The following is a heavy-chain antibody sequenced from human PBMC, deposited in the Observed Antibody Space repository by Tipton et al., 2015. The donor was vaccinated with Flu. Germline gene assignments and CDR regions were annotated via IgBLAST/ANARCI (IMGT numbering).Heavy chain of an antibody. CDR1: GDSIGGGSYY. Sequence: TLSLTCSVSGDSIGGGSYYWSWIRQPAGKGLEWIGRIYTSGSTNYNPSLKSRVTISVDTSKNQFSLKLTSVTAADTAVYYCARYSSYVNYFDYWGQGTLVTVSS. CDR3: ARYSSYVNYFDY. CDR2: IYTSGST. J-gene: IGHJ4*02. V-gene: IGHV4-61*02. D-gene: IGHD5-12*01.